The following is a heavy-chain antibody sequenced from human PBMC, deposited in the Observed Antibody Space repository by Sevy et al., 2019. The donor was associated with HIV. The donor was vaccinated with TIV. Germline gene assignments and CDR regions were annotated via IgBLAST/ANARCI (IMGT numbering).Heavy chain of an antibody. Sequence: GGSLRLSCAASGFTFSSYGMHWVRQAPGKGLEWVAVISYDGSNKYYADSVKGRFTISRDNSKNTLYPQMNSLRAEDTAVYYCAKDEVAMAGTGGPFDYWGQGTLVTVSS. D-gene: IGHD6-19*01. CDR1: GFTFSSYG. CDR2: ISYDGSNK. CDR3: AKDEVAMAGTGGPFDY. J-gene: IGHJ4*02. V-gene: IGHV3-30*18.